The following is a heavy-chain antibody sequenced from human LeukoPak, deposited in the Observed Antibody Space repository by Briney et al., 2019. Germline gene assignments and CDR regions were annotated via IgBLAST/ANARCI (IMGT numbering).Heavy chain of an antibody. CDR2: IYSGGST. V-gene: IGHV3-53*01. CDR1: GFSVSNNY. Sequence: PGGSLRLSCTVSGFSVSNNYMSWVRQAPGKRLEWVSVIYSGGSTYYADSVKGRFTISRDSSKNTLYLQMNSLRAEDTAVYYCAREHYYDNSGYWSWGQGTLVTVSS. J-gene: IGHJ4*02. CDR3: AREHYYDNSGYWS. D-gene: IGHD3-22*01.